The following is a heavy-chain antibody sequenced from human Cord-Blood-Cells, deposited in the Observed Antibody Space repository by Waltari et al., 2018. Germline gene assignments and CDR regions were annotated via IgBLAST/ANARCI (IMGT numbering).Heavy chain of an antibody. V-gene: IGHV3-30*04. J-gene: IGHJ4*02. CDR2: ISYDGSNK. CDR1: GFTFSSFS. Sequence: QVQLVESGGGVVQPGRSLRLSCAASGFTFSSFSSPWVRQAPGKGLEWVAVISYDGSNKYYADSVKGRFTISRDNSKNTLYLQMNSLRAEDTAVYYCARAPGSYFDYWGQGTLVTVSS. CDR3: ARAPGSYFDY. D-gene: IGHD3-10*01.